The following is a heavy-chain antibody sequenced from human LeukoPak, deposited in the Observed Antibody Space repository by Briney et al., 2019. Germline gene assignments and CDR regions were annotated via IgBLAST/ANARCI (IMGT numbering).Heavy chain of an antibody. V-gene: IGHV3-30*02. CDR1: RFTFSRNN. CDR3: ARGGTTGTTSPLRAFDI. CDR2: IQYDGKNE. Sequence: PGGSLRLSCAASRFTFSRNNMHWVRQAPGKGLEWVAFIQYDGKNEYYADSVRGRFTISKDNSKNTLYLQMNSLRAEDTAVYYCARGGTTGTTSPLRAFDIWGQGTMVTVSS. J-gene: IGHJ3*02. D-gene: IGHD1-1*01.